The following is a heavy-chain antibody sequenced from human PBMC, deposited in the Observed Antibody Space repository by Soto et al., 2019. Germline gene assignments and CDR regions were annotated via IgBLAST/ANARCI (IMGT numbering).Heavy chain of an antibody. CDR1: GGSIRSINNPFSNHY. Sequence: SETPFLTCTVPGGSIRSINNPFSNHYCSWIRLSPGKGLEWIGYISNIGFTRYNPSLKSRVSISVDTSKNQFSLKLTSVTAADTAVYYCTTQGFGGLHGLVDVWGQGTTVT. V-gene: IGHV4-59*08. CDR2: ISNIGFT. D-gene: IGHD3-10*01. CDR3: TTQGFGGLHGLVDV. J-gene: IGHJ6*02.